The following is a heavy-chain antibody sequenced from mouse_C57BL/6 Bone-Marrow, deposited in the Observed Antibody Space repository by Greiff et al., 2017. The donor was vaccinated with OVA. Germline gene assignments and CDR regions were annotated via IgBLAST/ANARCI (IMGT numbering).Heavy chain of an antibody. Sequence: QVQLQQSGPELVKPGASVKLSCKASGYTFTSSDINWVQQRPGQGLEWIGWIYPRDGSTKSNEKIKGKATLTVDTSSSTAYMELHSLASEDSAVYFCARSHYWYFDVWGTGTTVTVAS. J-gene: IGHJ1*03. CDR1: GYTFTSSD. V-gene: IGHV1-85*01. CDR3: ARSHYWYFDV. CDR2: IYPRDGST.